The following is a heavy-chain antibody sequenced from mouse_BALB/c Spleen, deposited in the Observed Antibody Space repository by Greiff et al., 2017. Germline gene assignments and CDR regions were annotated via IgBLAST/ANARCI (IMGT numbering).Heavy chain of an antibody. CDR1: GYTFTSYY. CDR3: TRSSYYRYEDYAMDY. Sequence: QVQLKESGAELVKPGASVQLSCTASGYTFTSYYMYWVKPRPGQGLEWIGEINPSNGGTNFNEKFKSKATLTVDKSSSTAYMQLSSLTSEDSAVYYCTRSSYYRYEDYAMDYWGQGTSVTVSS. V-gene: IGHV1S81*02. CDR2: INPSNGGT. D-gene: IGHD2-14*01. J-gene: IGHJ4*01.